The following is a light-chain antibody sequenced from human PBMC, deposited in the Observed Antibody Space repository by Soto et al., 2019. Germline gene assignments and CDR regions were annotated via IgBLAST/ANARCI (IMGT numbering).Light chain of an antibody. Sequence: EIVLTQSPGTLSLSPGERATLSCRASQSVISTYLAWYQQKPGQAPRLLIYGASSRATGIPDRFSGSGSGTDFTLTISRLEPEDFAEYYCQHYRDSRGTFGQGTKVEIK. V-gene: IGKV3-20*01. J-gene: IGKJ1*01. CDR2: GAS. CDR3: QHYRDSRGT. CDR1: QSVISTY.